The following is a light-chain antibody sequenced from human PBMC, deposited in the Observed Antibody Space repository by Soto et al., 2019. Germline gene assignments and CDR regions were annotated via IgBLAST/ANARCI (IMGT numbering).Light chain of an antibody. CDR3: QQRSNWWT. CDR2: DAS. J-gene: IGKJ1*01. V-gene: IGKV3-11*01. Sequence: EIVLTQSPGTLSLSPGERATLSCMASQSVSSNYLAWYQQKPGQAPRLLIYDASNRATGIPARFSGSGSGTDFTLTISSLEPEDFAVYYCQQRSNWWTFGQGTKVDIK. CDR1: QSVSSNY.